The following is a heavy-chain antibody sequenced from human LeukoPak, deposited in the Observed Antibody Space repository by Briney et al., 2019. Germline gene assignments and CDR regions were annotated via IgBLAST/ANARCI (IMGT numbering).Heavy chain of an antibody. Sequence: ASVKVSCKVSGYTLTELSMHWVRQAPGKGLEWMGGFDPEDGETIYAQKFQGRVTMTEDTSTDTAYMELSSLRSEDTAVYHCARNTELRYFDWSPLYYYYGMDVWGQGTTVTVSS. CDR2: FDPEDGET. J-gene: IGHJ6*02. CDR1: GYTLTELS. CDR3: ARNTELRYFDWSPLYYYYGMDV. D-gene: IGHD3-9*01. V-gene: IGHV1-24*01.